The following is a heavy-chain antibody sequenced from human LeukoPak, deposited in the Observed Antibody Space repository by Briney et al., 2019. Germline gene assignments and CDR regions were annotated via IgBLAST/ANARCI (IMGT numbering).Heavy chain of an antibody. CDR1: GFTFFTYT. J-gene: IGHJ4*02. V-gene: IGHV3-23*01. CDR3: AKDRATVTKNDFDY. Sequence: GGSLRLSCAASGFTFFTYTMSWVRQTPGRRLEWVSAVSGSGDNTYYGDYMKGRFTVSRDNSKNTLYLQMNSLRAEDTAVYYCAKDRATVTKNDFDYWGQGTLVTVSS. D-gene: IGHD4-17*01. CDR2: VSGSGDNT.